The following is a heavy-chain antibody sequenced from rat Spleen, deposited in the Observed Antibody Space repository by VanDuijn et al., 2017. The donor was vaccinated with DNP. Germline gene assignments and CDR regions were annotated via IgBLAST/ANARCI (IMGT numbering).Heavy chain of an antibody. CDR2: ISATGGST. D-gene: IGHD5-1*01. CDR3: STAELGRYVMDA. Sequence: EVQLVESGGDLVQPGRSLKLSCVASRFTFNNFWMTWFRQVPRKGLEWVATISATGGSTYYRDSVKGRFTISRDNAKSTLYLQMDSLRSEDTATYFCSTAELGRYVMDAWGQGTSVTVFS. V-gene: IGHV5-31*01. CDR1: RFTFNNFW. J-gene: IGHJ4*01.